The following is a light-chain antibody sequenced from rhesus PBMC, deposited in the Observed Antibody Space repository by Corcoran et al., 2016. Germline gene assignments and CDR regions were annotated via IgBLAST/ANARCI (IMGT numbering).Light chain of an antibody. CDR3: QQYSSSPLT. J-gene: IGKJ4*01. V-gene: IGKV1-22*01. CDR1: QSISSW. Sequence: DIQMTQSPSSLSASVGDTVTITCRASQSISSWLAWYPQKPWKAHKLLIYKAATLQSGVPSRFSGSGAGTDFTLTISSLQSEDFATHYCQQYSSSPLTFGGGTKVEIK. CDR2: KAA.